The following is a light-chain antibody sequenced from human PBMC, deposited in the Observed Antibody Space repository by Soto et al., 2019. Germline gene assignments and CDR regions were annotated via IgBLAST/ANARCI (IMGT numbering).Light chain of an antibody. V-gene: IGKV3-15*01. J-gene: IGKJ5*01. CDR2: GAS. CDR3: QQYNDWPPIT. Sequence: ERVMTQSPATLSVSPGDRATLSCRASQSVSSDVAWYQQKPGQAPRMLIYGASTRATGIPARFSGSGSGTEFTLTISSLQSEDFAVCYCQQYNDWPPITFGQGTRLEIK. CDR1: QSVSSD.